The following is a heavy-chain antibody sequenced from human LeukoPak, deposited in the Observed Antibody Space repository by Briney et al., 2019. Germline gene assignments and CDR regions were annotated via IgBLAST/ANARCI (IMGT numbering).Heavy chain of an antibody. Sequence: PSETLSLTCTVSGYSISSGYYWGWIRQPPGKGLEWIGSIYHSGSTYYNPSLKSRVTISVDTSKNQFSLKLSSVTAADTAVYYCARERTWAQLYWGQGTLVTVSS. V-gene: IGHV4-38-2*02. J-gene: IGHJ4*02. CDR2: IYHSGST. CDR3: ARERTWAQLY. CDR1: GYSISSGYY. D-gene: IGHD2-2*01.